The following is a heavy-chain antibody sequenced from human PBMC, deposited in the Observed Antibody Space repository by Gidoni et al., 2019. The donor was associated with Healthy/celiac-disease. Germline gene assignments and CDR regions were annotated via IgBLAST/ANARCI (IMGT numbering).Heavy chain of an antibody. CDR1: GFTVGDYA. CDR2: IRSKAYGGTT. Sequence: EVQLVESGGGLVQPGRSLRLSCTASGFTVGDYAMSWVRQAPGKGLEWVGFIRSKAYGGTTEYAASVKGRFTISRDDSKSIAYLQMNSLKTEDTAVYYCTRADIKGGYLDYWGQGTLVTVSS. V-gene: IGHV3-49*04. J-gene: IGHJ4*02. D-gene: IGHD2-15*01. CDR3: TRADIKGGYLDY.